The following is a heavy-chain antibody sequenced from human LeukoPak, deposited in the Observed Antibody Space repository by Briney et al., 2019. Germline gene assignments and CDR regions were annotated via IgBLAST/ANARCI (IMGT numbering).Heavy chain of an antibody. D-gene: IGHD5-24*01. V-gene: IGHV4-59*01. CDR1: GGPIGSYY. Sequence: SETLSLTCTVSGGPIGSYYRSWIRQPPGKGLDWIGYIYNSGSTNYSPSLKGRVSISVDTPKKQFSLRLGSVTAADTAVYYCARPSRDGYRYTFDYWGQGILVTVSS. CDR3: ARPSRDGYRYTFDY. J-gene: IGHJ4*02. CDR2: IYNSGST.